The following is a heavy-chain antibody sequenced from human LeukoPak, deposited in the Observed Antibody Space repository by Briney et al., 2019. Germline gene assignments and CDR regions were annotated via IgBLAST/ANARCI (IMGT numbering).Heavy chain of an antibody. CDR2: ISSSSSYI. J-gene: IGHJ3*02. CDR3: VRGILREDGYNRDI. V-gene: IGHV3-21*01. CDR1: GFTFSSYS. D-gene: IGHD5-24*01. Sequence: PGGSLRLSCAASGFTFSSYSMNWVRQAPGKGLEWVSSISSSSSYIYYADSVKGRFTISRDNAKNSLYLQMNSLRAEDTAVYYCVRGILREDGYNRDIWGQGTMVTVSS.